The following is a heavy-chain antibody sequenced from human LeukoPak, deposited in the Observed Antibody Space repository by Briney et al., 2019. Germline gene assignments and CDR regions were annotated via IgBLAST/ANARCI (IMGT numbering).Heavy chain of an antibody. V-gene: IGHV3-21*01. D-gene: IGHD3-3*01. CDR2: ISSTGTYI. Sequence: GGSLRLSCAASGFTFSGYSMNWVRQAPGKGLEWVSSISSTGTYIYYADSVTGRFTISRDNAKNSLYLQMNSLRAEDTAVYYCARDRNYDFWSGYPSDAFDIWGQGTMVTVSS. CDR1: GFTFSGYS. J-gene: IGHJ3*02. CDR3: ARDRNYDFWSGYPSDAFDI.